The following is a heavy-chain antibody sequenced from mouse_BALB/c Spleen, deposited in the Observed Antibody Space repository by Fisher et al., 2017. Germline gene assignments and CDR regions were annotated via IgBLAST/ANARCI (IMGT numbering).Heavy chain of an antibody. CDR3: ASSRGYAMDY. J-gene: IGHJ2*01. V-gene: IGHV5-4*02. Sequence: RFTISRDNAKNNLYLQMSSLKSEDTAMYYCASSRGYAMDYWGQGTALTVSS. D-gene: IGHD3-1*01.